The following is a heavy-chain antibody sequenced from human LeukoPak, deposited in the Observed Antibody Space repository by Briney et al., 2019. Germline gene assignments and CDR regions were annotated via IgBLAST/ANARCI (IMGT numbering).Heavy chain of an antibody. J-gene: IGHJ4*02. V-gene: IGHV1-18*01. CDR3: ARDLSNYDFWSGYSIDY. Sequence: ASVKVSCKASGYTFTSYGISWVRQAPGQGLEWMGRISAYNGNTNYAQKLQGRVTMTTDTSTSTAYMELRSLRSDDTAVYYCARDLSNYDFWSGYSIDYWGQGTLVTVSS. CDR2: ISAYNGNT. D-gene: IGHD3-3*01. CDR1: GYTFTSYG.